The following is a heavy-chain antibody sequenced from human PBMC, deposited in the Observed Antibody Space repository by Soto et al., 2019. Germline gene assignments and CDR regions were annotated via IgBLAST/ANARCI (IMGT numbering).Heavy chain of an antibody. V-gene: IGHV3-23*01. D-gene: IGHD4-4*01. J-gene: IGHJ3*02. CDR2: ISGSGGST. Sequence: KGLEWVSAISGSGGSTYYADSVKGRFTISRDNSKNTLYLQMNSLRAEDTAVYFCAKDRTLQWTLDAALDICGEGIMVTVSS. CDR3: AKDRTLQWTLDAALDI.